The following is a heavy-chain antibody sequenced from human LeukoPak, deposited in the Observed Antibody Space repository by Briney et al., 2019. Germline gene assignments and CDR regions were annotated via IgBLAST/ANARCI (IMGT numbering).Heavy chain of an antibody. CDR3: AKDQAEYYYDSSGYWLY. Sequence: GGSLRLSCAAWGFTFSIYAMSWVRQARGKGGEWVSDISGRGGSTYYADSVKGRFTISRDNDKNMLYVEMNSLRAEDPAVYYCAKDQAEYYYDSSGYWLYWRQGTLLTVSS. J-gene: IGHJ4*02. V-gene: IGHV3-23*01. D-gene: IGHD3-22*01. CDR1: GFTFSIYA. CDR2: ISGRGGST.